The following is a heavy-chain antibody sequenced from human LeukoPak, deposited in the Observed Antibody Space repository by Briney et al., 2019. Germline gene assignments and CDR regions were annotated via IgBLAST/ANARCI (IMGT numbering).Heavy chain of an antibody. Sequence: SETLSLTCTVSGGSISSYYWSWIRQPPGKGLEWIGYIYYSGSTNYNPSLKSRVTISVDTSKNQFSLKLSSVPAADTAVYYCARVGGYYDRSGYSYAFDYWGQGTLVTVSS. CDR2: IYYSGST. J-gene: IGHJ4*02. CDR3: ARVGGYYDRSGYSYAFDY. D-gene: IGHD3-22*01. CDR1: GGSISSYY. V-gene: IGHV4-59*01.